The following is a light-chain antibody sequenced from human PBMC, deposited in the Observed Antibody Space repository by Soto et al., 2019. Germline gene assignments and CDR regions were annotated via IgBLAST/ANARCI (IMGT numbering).Light chain of an antibody. CDR2: GNT. Sequence: QSALTQPPSVSGAPGQRVTISCTGSSSNIGAGYDVHWYQQLPGTAPKVLIYGNTNRPSGVPDRFSGSQSGTSASLAITGLQAEDEAHYYCQSYDSSLSGSVFGNATKVT. CDR1: SSNIGAGYD. CDR3: QSYDSSLSGSV. V-gene: IGLV1-40*01. J-gene: IGLJ1*01.